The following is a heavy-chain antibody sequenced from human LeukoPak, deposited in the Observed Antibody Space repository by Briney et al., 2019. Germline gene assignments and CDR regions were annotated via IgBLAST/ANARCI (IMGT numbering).Heavy chain of an antibody. CDR1: GFTFSSYE. CDR2: TSSSGSTI. CDR3: ARDRRRHELVALKKSTNAFDI. V-gene: IGHV3-48*03. Sequence: GGSLRLSCAASGFTFSSYEMNWVRQAPGKGLEWVSYTSSSGSTIYYADSVKGRFTISRDNAKNSLYLQMNSLRAEDTAVYYCARDRRRHELVALKKSTNAFDIWGQGTMVTVSS. J-gene: IGHJ3*02. D-gene: IGHD1-26*01.